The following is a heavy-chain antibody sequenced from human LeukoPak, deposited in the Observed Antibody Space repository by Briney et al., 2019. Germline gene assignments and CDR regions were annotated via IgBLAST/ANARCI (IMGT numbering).Heavy chain of an antibody. V-gene: IGHV3-33*05. D-gene: IGHD2-8*01. CDR2: ISPDGNQD. CDR1: GFTFSIFG. J-gene: IGHJ4*02. Sequence: TGGSLRLSCAASGFTFSIFGIHWVRQAPGKGLEWVAAISPDGNQDYYTDSVKGRFTISRDNAKNSLYLQMNSLRAEVTAVYYCVCDRLGFDYWGQGTLVTVSS. CDR3: VCDRLGFDY.